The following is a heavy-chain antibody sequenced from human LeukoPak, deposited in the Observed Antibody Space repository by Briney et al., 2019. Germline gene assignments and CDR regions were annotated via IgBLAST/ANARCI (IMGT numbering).Heavy chain of an antibody. J-gene: IGHJ3*02. V-gene: IGHV4-4*07. Sequence: PSETLSLTCTVSGGSICTYYWSWIRLPAGKGLEWIGRIYTSGSTDYNPSLKSRVTISVDKSKNQFSLKLSSVTAADTAIYYCARDNAFDIWGQGTMVTVSS. CDR2: IYTSGST. CDR1: GGSICTYY. CDR3: ARDNAFDI.